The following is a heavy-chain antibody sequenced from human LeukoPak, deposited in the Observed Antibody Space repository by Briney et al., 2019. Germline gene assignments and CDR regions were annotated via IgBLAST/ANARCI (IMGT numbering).Heavy chain of an antibody. CDR2: IYYSGST. CDR3: AGGSHIVGATVFDY. V-gene: IGHV4-39*07. D-gene: IGHD1-26*01. J-gene: IGHJ4*02. CDR1: GGSFSSYY. Sequence: SETLSLTCAVYGGSFSSYYWGWIRQPPGKGLEWIGSIYYSGSTYYNPSLKSRVTISVDTSKNQFSLKLSSVTAADTAVYYCAGGSHIVGATVFDYWGQGTLVTVSS.